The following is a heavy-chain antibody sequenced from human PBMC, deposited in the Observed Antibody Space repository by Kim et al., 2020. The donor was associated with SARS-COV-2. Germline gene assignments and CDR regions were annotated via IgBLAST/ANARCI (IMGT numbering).Heavy chain of an antibody. J-gene: IGHJ3*02. Sequence: SETLSLTCIVSGGSGTGFTNAYYWSWIRRPPGKELEWIGYTSYSGSTNYNPSLKCRVTISVDTSKRQFALELRSLTAADTALYYCARGGIGSTNYAFDIWGQGTMVTVSS. CDR2: TSYSGST. V-gene: IGHV4-61*08. CDR1: GGSGTGFTNAYY. CDR3: ARGGIGSTNYAFDI. D-gene: IGHD6-13*01.